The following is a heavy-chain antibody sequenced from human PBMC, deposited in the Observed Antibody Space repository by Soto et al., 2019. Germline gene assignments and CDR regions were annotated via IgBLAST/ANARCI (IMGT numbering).Heavy chain of an antibody. CDR3: PASFFYYGMDV. V-gene: IGHV5-51*01. CDR1: GYTFTNYW. CDR2: IYPGDSDT. Sequence: GASLKISCTGSGYTFTNYWICWVRQMPGKGLEWMRIIYPGDSDTKYNPSCQGQVTISADKSITTTYLQWSSLKASATAIYYWPASFFYYGMDVWGQGTTVTVSS. D-gene: IGHD3-16*02. J-gene: IGHJ6*02.